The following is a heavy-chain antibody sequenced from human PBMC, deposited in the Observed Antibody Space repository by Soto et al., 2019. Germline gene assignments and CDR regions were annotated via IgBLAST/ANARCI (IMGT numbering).Heavy chain of an antibody. D-gene: IGHD4-17*01. CDR2: IYYSGST. V-gene: IGHV4-59*08. J-gene: IGHJ3*02. Sequence: QVQLQESGPGLVKPSETLSLTCTVSGGSISSYYWSWIRQPPGKGLEWIGYIYYSGSTNYNPSLTSRVTISVDTSKNQFSLKLSSVTAADTAVYYCARNYGYAFDIWGQGTMVTVSS. CDR3: ARNYGYAFDI. CDR1: GGSISSYY.